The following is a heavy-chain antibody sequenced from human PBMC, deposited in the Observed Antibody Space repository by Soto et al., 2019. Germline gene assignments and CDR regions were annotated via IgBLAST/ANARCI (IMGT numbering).Heavy chain of an antibody. CDR3: ARRMIGAAGYFDS. D-gene: IGHD6-13*01. V-gene: IGHV3-23*01. J-gene: IGHJ4*02. CDR2: ITHNDGRT. Sequence: EMHLLESGGALVQPGGSLRLSCAASGFTFSNYIMTWVRQTPGKGLEWVSSITHNDGRTYYTDSVKGRFTISRDNSQNTVYLQMSSLRADDSALYYCARRMIGAAGYFDSWGQGTLVTVSS. CDR1: GFTFSNYI.